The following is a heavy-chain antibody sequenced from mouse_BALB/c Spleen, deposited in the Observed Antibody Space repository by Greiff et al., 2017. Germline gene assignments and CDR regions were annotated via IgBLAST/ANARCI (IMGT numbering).Heavy chain of an antibody. J-gene: IGHJ4*01. CDR3: NAWDGYFAMDY. CDR1: GFNIKDYY. D-gene: IGHD2-3*01. V-gene: IGHV14-4*02. Sequence: VQLQQSGAELVRSGASVKLSCTASGFNIKDYYMHWVKQRPEQGLEWIGWIDPENGDTEYAPKFQGKATMTADTSSNTAYLQLSSLTSEDTAVYYCNAWDGYFAMDYWGQGTSVTVPS. CDR2: IDPENGDT.